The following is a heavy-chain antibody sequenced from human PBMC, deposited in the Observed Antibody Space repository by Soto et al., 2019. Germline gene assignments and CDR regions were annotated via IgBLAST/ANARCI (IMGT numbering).Heavy chain of an antibody. V-gene: IGHV4-31*03. CDR2: IYYSGST. D-gene: IGHD2-15*01. Sequence: SETLSLTCTVSGGSISSGGYYWSWIRQHPGKGLEWIGYIYYSGSTYCNPSLKSRVTISVDTSKNQFSLKLSSVTAADTAVYYCARVALAVVAASEYYYYGMDVWGQGTTVTVSS. CDR3: ARVALAVVAASEYYYYGMDV. J-gene: IGHJ6*02. CDR1: GGSISSGGYY.